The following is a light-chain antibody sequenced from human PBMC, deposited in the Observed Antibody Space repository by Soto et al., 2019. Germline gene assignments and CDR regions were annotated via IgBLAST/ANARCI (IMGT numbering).Light chain of an antibody. CDR3: QQYYSTPLT. V-gene: IGKV4-1*01. CDR1: QSVLYSSNNKNY. Sequence: DIVMTQSPDSLAVSLGEGATVSCRSSQSVLYSSNNKNYLAWYQQKPGQPPKLLIYWASTRESGVPDRFSGSGSGTDFTLTISSLQAEDVAVYYCQQYYSTPLTFGQGTKVDIK. J-gene: IGKJ1*01. CDR2: WAS.